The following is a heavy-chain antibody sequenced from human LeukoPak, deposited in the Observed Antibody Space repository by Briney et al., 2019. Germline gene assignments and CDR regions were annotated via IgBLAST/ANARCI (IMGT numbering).Heavy chain of an antibody. CDR2: IYTSGST. D-gene: IGHD2-2*01. Sequence: SETLSLTCTVSGGSISGGSYYWSWIRQPAGKGLEWIGRIYTSGSTNYNPSLKSRVTISVDTSKNQFSLKLSSVTAADTAVYYCARDEDCSSTSCSFDYWGQGTLVTVSS. J-gene: IGHJ4*02. CDR3: ARDEDCSSTSCSFDY. V-gene: IGHV4-61*02. CDR1: GGSISGGSYY.